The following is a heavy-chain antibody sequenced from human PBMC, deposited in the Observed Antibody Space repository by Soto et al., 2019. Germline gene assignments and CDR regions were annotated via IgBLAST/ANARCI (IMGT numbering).Heavy chain of an antibody. CDR1: GFTVGSNH. D-gene: IGHD4-17*01. CDR3: AGYGGNSV. V-gene: IGHV3-53*01. CDR2: IYNDGST. Sequence: EVQLVESGGGLTQPGGSLRLSCAVSGFTVGSNHVTWVRQATGKGLQWVSAIYNDGSTYYADSVKGRFTISRDNSKAAVFLQMNRLRAEDTAVYFCAGYGGNSVWGQGTLVTVSS. J-gene: IGHJ4*02.